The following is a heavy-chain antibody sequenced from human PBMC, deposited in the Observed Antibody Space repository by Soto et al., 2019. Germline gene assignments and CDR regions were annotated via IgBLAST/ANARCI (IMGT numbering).Heavy chain of an antibody. CDR1: GYSFTSYD. Sequence: ASVKVSFKASGYSFTSYDINWVRQATGQGLEWMGWMNPNSGNTGYAQKFQGRVTMTRNTSISTAYMELSSLRSEDTAVYYCARGGVFFFAAPTNPFDYWGQGTLVTVSS. V-gene: IGHV1-8*01. J-gene: IGHJ4*02. CDR2: MNPNSGNT. CDR3: ARGGVFFFAAPTNPFDY. D-gene: IGHD3-10*01.